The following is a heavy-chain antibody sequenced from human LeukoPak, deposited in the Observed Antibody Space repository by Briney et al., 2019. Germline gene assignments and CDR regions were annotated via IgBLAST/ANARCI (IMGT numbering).Heavy chain of an antibody. CDR1: GGSFSGYY. CDR3: ARFTVVVAAPDYYFDY. D-gene: IGHD2-15*01. J-gene: IGHJ4*02. V-gene: IGHV4-34*01. CDR2: INHSGST. Sequence: SSETLSLTCAVYGGSFSGYYWSWTRQPPGKGLEWIGEINHSGSTNYNPSLKSRVTISVDTSKNQFSLKLSSVTAADTAVYYCARFTVVVAAPDYYFDYWGQGTLVTVSS.